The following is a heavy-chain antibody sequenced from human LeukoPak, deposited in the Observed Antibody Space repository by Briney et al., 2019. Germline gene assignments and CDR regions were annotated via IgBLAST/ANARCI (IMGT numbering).Heavy chain of an antibody. CDR3: ARGLRFLEWLLLDYYYGMDV. CDR1: GYTFTSYD. CDR2: MNPNSGNT. Sequence: ASVKVSCKASGYTFTSYDINWVRQATGQGLEWMGWMNPNSGNTGYAQKFRGRVTMTRNTSISTAYMELSSLRSEDTAVYYCARGLRFLEWLLLDYYYGMDVWGQGTTVTVSS. V-gene: IGHV1-8*01. D-gene: IGHD3-3*01. J-gene: IGHJ6*02.